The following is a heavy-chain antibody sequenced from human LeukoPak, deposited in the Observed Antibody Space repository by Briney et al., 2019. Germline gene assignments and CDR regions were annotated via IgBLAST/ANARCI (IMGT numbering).Heavy chain of an antibody. CDR3: AKDRSTDWSNWFDS. V-gene: IGHV3-30*02. CDR2: MRFGESDT. J-gene: IGHJ5*01. CDR1: GFTFSSYG. D-gene: IGHD2-2*01. Sequence: PGGSLRLSCAASGFTFSSYGMHWVRQVPGRGLEWVAFMRFGESDTYYRDFVRGRFTISRDNSKNTLYLQMNSLTTEDTAIYYCAKDRSTDWSNWFDSSGQGTLVTVSS.